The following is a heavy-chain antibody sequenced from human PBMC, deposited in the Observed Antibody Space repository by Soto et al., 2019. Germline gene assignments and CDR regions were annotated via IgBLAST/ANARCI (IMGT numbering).Heavy chain of an antibody. D-gene: IGHD6-19*01. Sequence: ETLSLTCSVSGGSISGSYWSWIRQSPGKGLEWLGYVYYTGSTNYSPSLRSRVSISVDTSKNEFSLRLSSVTAADTAVYFCARSVAVPGAHIDYWGQGTQVTVSS. CDR2: VYYTGST. CDR1: GGSISGSY. V-gene: IGHV4-59*01. CDR3: ARSVAVPGAHIDY. J-gene: IGHJ4*02.